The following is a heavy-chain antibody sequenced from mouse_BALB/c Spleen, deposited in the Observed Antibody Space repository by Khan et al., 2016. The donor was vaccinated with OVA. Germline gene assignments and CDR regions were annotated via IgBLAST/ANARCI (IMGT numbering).Heavy chain of an antibody. CDR3: VRDGAYHRNDGWFAY. J-gene: IGHJ3*01. CDR1: GYTFTSYT. D-gene: IGHD2-14*01. Sequence: QVQLKESGAELARPGASVKMSCKASGYTFTSYTIHWIKLRPGQGLEWIGFIHPSNGYTNYNQKFKDKATLTADKSSTTVYMQLSSLTSDDSAVYNWVRDGAYHRNDGWFAYWGQGTLVTVSA. V-gene: IGHV1-4*01. CDR2: IHPSNGYT.